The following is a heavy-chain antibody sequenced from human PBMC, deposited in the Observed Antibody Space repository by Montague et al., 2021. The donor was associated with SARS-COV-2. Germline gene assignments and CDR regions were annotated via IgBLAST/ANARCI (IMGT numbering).Heavy chain of an antibody. J-gene: IGHJ5*02. D-gene: IGHD3-9*01. CDR1: GFTFSSHW. Sequence: SLRLSCAASGFTFSSHWMHWVRQLPGKGLLWVSRINTDGTITNYADSVKGRFTISRDNAKNSMYLQMNSLRVEDTAVYYCATDRTVAPGYGFDPWGQGTLGTVPA. CDR2: INTDGTIT. CDR3: ATDRTVAPGYGFDP. V-gene: IGHV3-74*01.